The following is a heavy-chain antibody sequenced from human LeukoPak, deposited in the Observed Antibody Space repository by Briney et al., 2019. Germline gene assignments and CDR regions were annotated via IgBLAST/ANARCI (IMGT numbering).Heavy chain of an antibody. V-gene: IGHV1-69*05. CDR3: ARAGAVKGELYFDY. Sequence: SVKVSCKASRGTFSSYAISWVRQAPGQGLEWMGGIIPIFGTANYAQKFQGRVTITTDESTSTAYMELSSLRSEDTAVYCCARAGAVKGELYFDYWGQGTLVTVSS. J-gene: IGHJ4*02. CDR1: RGTFSSYA. D-gene: IGHD1-26*01. CDR2: IIPIFGTA.